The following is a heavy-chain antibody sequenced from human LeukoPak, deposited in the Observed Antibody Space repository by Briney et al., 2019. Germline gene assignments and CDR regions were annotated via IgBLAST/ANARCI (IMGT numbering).Heavy chain of an antibody. D-gene: IGHD7-27*01. CDR1: GFTFNSYA. CDR3: ARGSTGEYYYYYMDV. J-gene: IGHJ6*03. V-gene: IGHV3-33*01. Sequence: GRSLRLSCAASGFTFNSYAMHWVRQAPGKGLEWVAVIWYVGSNKYYPDSVKGRFTVSRDDSKNTLYLQMNSLRAEDTAVYYCARGSTGEYYYYYMDVWGKGTTVTVSS. CDR2: IWYVGSNK.